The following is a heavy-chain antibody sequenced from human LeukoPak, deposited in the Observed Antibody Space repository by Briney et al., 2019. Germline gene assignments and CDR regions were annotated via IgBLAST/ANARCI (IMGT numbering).Heavy chain of an antibody. Sequence: SVKVSCKASGGTFSSYAISWVRQAPGQGLEWMGGIIPIFGTANYAQKFQGRVTITADESTSTAYMELSSLRSEDTAVYYCARVGYYDSRGYPTYFDYWGQGTLVAVSS. V-gene: IGHV1-69*13. CDR2: IIPIFGTA. CDR1: GGTFSSYA. J-gene: IGHJ4*02. CDR3: ARVGYYDSRGYPTYFDY. D-gene: IGHD3-22*01.